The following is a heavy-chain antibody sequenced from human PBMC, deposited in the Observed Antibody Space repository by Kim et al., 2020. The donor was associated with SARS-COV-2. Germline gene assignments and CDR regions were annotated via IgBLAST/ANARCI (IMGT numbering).Heavy chain of an antibody. V-gene: IGHV3-21*01. J-gene: IGHJ4*02. Sequence: YADSGKGRCTITRHNDKNSLYLQMNSLGAEDTAVYDCARAYSRGWAYFDYWGQGTLVTVSS. D-gene: IGHD6-19*01. CDR3: ARAYSRGWAYFDY.